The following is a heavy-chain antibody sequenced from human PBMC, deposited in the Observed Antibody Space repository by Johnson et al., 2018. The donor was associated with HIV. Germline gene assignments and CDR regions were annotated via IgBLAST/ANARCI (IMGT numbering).Heavy chain of an antibody. Sequence: VQLVESGGGLVKPGGSLRLSCAASGFTFSNAWMSWVRQAPGKGLEWVGRIKSKTDGSSISYADSVKGRFTISRDNAKNTLYLQMNSLRAEDTAVYYCARSPPDYYDSRGAFDIWGRGTMVTVSS. V-gene: IGHV3-74*02. CDR3: ARSPPDYYDSRGAFDI. CDR1: GFTFSNAW. D-gene: IGHD3-22*01. CDR2: IKSKTDGSSI. J-gene: IGHJ3*02.